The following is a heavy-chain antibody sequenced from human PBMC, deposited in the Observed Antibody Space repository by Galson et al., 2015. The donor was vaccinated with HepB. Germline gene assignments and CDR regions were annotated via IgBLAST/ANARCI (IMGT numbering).Heavy chain of an antibody. CDR1: GLIETGNW. J-gene: IGHJ4*02. V-gene: IGHV3-7*01. Sequence: SLRLSCAVSGLIETGNWMSWVRQAPGKGLEWVANIKEDGSEKYYVDSVKGRFTISRDNAKNSLYLEMNSLRAEDTAVYYCAREVRSAYYDFWSGYVTLYYFDYWGQGTLVTVSS. CDR3: AREVRSAYYDFWSGYVTLYYFDY. CDR2: IKEDGSEK. D-gene: IGHD3-3*01.